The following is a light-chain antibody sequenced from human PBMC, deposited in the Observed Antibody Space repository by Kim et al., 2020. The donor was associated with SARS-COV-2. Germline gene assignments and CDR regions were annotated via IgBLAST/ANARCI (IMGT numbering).Light chain of an antibody. J-gene: IGKJ2*01. CDR1: QIVLYSSNNKNY. V-gene: IGKV4-1*01. CDR2: WAS. Sequence: RATINCQSSQIVLYSSNNKNYLAWYQQKPGQPPKLLIYWASTRESGVPDRFSGSGSGTDFTLTISSLQAEDVAVYYCQQYYSTPYTFGQGTKLEI. CDR3: QQYYSTPYT.